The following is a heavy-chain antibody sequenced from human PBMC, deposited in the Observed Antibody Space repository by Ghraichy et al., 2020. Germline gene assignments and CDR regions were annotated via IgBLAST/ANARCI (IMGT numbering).Heavy chain of an antibody. V-gene: IGHV1-18*01. CDR1: GYTFTSYG. Sequence: ASVKVSCKTSGYTFTSYGISWVRQAPGQGLEWMGWISGYNDNTNYAQTLQDRVTMTKDTSTSTAYMELRGLRSDDTAVHYCARDNRDYFDSWGQGTLVTVSS. CDR3: ARDNRDYFDS. D-gene: IGHD3-10*01. J-gene: IGHJ4*02. CDR2: ISGYNDNT.